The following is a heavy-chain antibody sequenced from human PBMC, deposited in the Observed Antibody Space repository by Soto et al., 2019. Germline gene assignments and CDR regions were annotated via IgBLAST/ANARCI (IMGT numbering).Heavy chain of an antibody. CDR3: ARDRAISGSYHFDY. CDR1: GFTFSSYS. V-gene: IGHV3-48*02. Sequence: EVQLVESGGGLVQPGGSLRLSCAASGFTFSSYSMNWVRQAPGKGLEWASYISSSSSTIYYADSVKGRFTISRDNAKNSLYLQMNSLRDEDTAVYYCARDRAISGSYHFDYWGQGTLVTVSS. D-gene: IGHD1-26*01. J-gene: IGHJ4*02. CDR2: ISSSSSTI.